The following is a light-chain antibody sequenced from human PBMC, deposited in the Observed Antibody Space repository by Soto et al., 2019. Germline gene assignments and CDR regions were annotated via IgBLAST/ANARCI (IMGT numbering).Light chain of an antibody. Sequence: DIQLTQTPSTLSASLGDWVTIPCRASETISRWLAWYQPKPGRAPKLLIYDASTLESGVPSRFSGSGSETEFTLTISRLQPDDFAPYFCHSRAFGQGTQLEIK. CDR2: DAS. CDR1: ETISRW. CDR3: HSRA. J-gene: IGKJ5*01. V-gene: IGKV1-5*01.